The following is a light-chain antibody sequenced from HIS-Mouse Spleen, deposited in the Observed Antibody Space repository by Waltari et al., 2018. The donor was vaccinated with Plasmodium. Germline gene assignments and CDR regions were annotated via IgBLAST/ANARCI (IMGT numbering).Light chain of an antibody. CDR1: SSDVGSYNL. J-gene: IGLJ3*02. CDR2: EGS. Sequence: QSALTQPASVSGSPGQSITISCPGTSSDVGSYNLVSWYQQHPGKAPKPMIYEGSKRPSGVANRFPGSKSGTTASLTISGLQAEDEADYYCCSYAGSSTFVFGGGTKLTVL. V-gene: IGLV2-23*03. CDR3: CSYAGSSTFV.